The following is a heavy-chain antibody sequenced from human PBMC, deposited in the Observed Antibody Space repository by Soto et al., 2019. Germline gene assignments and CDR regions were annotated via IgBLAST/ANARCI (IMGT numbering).Heavy chain of an antibody. J-gene: IGHJ6*02. V-gene: IGHV4-31*03. CDR1: GGSISSGGYY. CDR2: IYYSGST. CDR3: ARDRLNRYYYYGMDV. Sequence: QVQLQESGPGLVKPSQTLSLTCTVSGGSISSGGYYWSWIRQHPGKGLEWIGYIYYSGSTHYNPSLKSRVTISVDTSKNQFSLKLSSVTAADTAVYYCARDRLNRYYYYGMDVWGQGTTVTVSS.